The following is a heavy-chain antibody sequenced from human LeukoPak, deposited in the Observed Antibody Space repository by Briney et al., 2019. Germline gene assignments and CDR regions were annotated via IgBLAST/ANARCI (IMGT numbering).Heavy chain of an antibody. Sequence: GASVKVSCKASGYTFTNYDINWVRQATGLGLEWMGWMNPNSGNTGYAQKFQGRVTMTRNTSISTAYMELSSLRSEDTAVYYCARGPLHSSGYCAFDIWGQGTMVTVSS. V-gene: IGHV1-8*01. D-gene: IGHD3-22*01. CDR2: MNPNSGNT. CDR3: ARGPLHSSGYCAFDI. CDR1: GYTFTNYD. J-gene: IGHJ3*02.